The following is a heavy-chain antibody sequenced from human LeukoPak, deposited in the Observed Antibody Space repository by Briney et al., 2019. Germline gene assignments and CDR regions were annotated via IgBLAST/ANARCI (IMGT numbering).Heavy chain of an antibody. CDR2: INHSGST. CDR1: GGSFSGYY. D-gene: IGHD2-2*01. J-gene: IGHJ6*03. CDR3: ASLGYCSSTSCRRWNYYYYYMDV. V-gene: IGHV4-34*01. Sequence: SETLSLTCAVYGGSFSGYYWSWIRQPPGKGLEWIGEINHSGSTNYNPSLKSRVTISVDTSKNQFSLKLSSVTAADTAVYYCASLGYCSSTSCRRWNYYYYYMDVWGKGTTVTVSS.